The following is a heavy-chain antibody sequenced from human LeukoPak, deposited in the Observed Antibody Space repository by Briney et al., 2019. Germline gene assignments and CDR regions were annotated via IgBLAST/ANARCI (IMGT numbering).Heavy chain of an antibody. D-gene: IGHD3-3*01. Sequence: SETLSLTCTVSGGSISSYYWSWIRQPPGKGLEWIGYIYYSGSTNYNPSLKSRVTISVDTSKNQFSLKLSSVTAADTAVYYCARDSGYDFWSGYTPGGAFDIWGQGTMVTVSS. V-gene: IGHV4-59*01. CDR3: ARDSGYDFWSGYTPGGAFDI. CDR1: GGSISSYY. J-gene: IGHJ3*02. CDR2: IYYSGST.